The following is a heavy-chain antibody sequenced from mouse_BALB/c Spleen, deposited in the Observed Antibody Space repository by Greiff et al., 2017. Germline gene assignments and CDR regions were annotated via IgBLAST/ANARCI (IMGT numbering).Heavy chain of an antibody. J-gene: IGHJ3*01. Sequence: EVQLVETGGGLVQPKGSLKLSCAASGFTFNTNAMNWVRQAPGKGLEWVARIRSKSNNYATYYADSVKDRFTISRDDSQSMLYLQMNNLKTEDTAMYYCVREAYGYYGFAYWGQGTLVTVSA. D-gene: IGHD2-3*01. CDR2: IRSKSNNYAT. CDR3: VREAYGYYGFAY. V-gene: IGHV10S3*01. CDR1: GFTFNTNA.